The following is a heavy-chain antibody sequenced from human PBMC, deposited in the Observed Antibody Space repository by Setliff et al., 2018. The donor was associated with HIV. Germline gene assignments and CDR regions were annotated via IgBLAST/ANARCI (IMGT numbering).Heavy chain of an antibody. CDR3: VGGYNFDY. CDR2: IYYSGST. CDR1: GGSISSYY. J-gene: IGHJ5*01. D-gene: IGHD1-26*01. V-gene: IGHV4-59*01. Sequence: KASETLSLTCSVSGGSISSYYWSWIRQPPGKGLEWIGYIYYSGSTNYSPSLKSRVTISVDTSKNQIYLNLSSMSTADTAVYYCVGGYNFDYWGHGTLVTVSS.